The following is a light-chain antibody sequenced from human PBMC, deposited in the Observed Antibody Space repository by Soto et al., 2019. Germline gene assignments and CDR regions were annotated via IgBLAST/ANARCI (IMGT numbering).Light chain of an antibody. Sequence: EIVLTQSPATLSVSPVDRVTLSCRASQSVGRKLAWYQQKPGQVPRLLIYATSTMAAVVESRFSGTGYGTEFTLTFSSRRSEDFAVDHCQQYKNWPPYTFGQGTKLEIK. V-gene: IGKV3-15*01. CDR3: QQYKNWPPYT. CDR2: ATS. CDR1: QSVGRK. J-gene: IGKJ2*01.